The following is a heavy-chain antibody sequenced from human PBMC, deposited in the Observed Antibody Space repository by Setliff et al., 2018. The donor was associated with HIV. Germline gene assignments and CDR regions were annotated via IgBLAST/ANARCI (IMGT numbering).Heavy chain of an antibody. J-gene: IGHJ4*02. CDR3: AIEDGCGGHYHS. D-gene: IGHD2-21*01. Sequence: PGGSPRLSCAASGFPFSNYCMNWVRQAPGKGLQWLSYISSSGDSVYGDSMKGRITISRDKANNSLYLQIHSLTAEDTAVYYCAIEDGCGGHYHSWGQGTLVTVSS. CDR2: ISSSGDSV. CDR1: GFPFSNYC. V-gene: IGHV3-48*01.